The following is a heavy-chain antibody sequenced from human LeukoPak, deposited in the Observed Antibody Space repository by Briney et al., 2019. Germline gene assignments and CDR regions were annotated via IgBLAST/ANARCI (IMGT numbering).Heavy chain of an antibody. V-gene: IGHV3-7*03. D-gene: IGHD6-13*01. J-gene: IGHJ4*02. CDR3: ARDFSRLSSSWWGDRFDY. CDR2: IKQDGSEK. CDR1: GFTFSSYW. Sequence: GGSLRLSCAASGFTFSSYWMSWVRQAPGKGLEWVANIKQDGSEKYYVDSVKGRFTISRDNAKNSLCLQMNSLRAEDTAVYYCARDFSRLSSSWWGDRFDYWGQGTLVTVSS.